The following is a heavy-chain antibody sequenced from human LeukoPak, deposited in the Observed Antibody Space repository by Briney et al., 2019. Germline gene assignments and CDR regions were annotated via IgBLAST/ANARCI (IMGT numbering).Heavy chain of an antibody. Sequence: PGGSLRLSCAASGFTFSNAWMSWVRQAPGKGLEWVGRIISKTDGGTTDYAAPVKGRFTISRDDLKNTLYLQIDRLKTEDTAVNYCTTDGVTYYYDSSGYYYVHYFDYWGQGTMVTVFS. CDR2: IISKTDGGTT. CDR3: TTDGVTYYYDSSGYYYVHYFDY. CDR1: GFTFSNAW. V-gene: IGHV3-15*01. J-gene: IGHJ4*02. D-gene: IGHD3-22*01.